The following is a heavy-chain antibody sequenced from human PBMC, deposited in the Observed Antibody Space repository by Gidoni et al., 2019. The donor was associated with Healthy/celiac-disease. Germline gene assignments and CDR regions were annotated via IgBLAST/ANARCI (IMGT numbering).Heavy chain of an antibody. CDR1: GGSISSYY. J-gene: IGHJ4*02. Sequence: QVQLQESGPGLVKPSETLSLTCTVPGGSISSYYWSWIRQPPGKGLEWIGYIYYSGSTNYNPSLKSRVTISVDTSKNQFSLKLSSVTAADTAVYYCARGVAVAGGVDYWGQGTLVTVSS. CDR3: ARGVAVAGGVDY. D-gene: IGHD6-19*01. CDR2: IYYSGST. V-gene: IGHV4-59*01.